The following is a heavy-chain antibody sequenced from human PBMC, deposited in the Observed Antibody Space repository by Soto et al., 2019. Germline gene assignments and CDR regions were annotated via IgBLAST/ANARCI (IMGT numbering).Heavy chain of an antibody. CDR2: IYYSGST. J-gene: IGHJ3*02. D-gene: IGHD3-10*01. Sequence: SETLSLTCTVSGGSISSGGYYWRWIRQHPGKGLEWIGYIYYSGSTYYNPSLKSRVTISVDTSKNQFSLKLSSVTAADTAVYYCARVRGVLIWFGELSMGRDAFDIWGQGTMVTVS. CDR3: ARVRGVLIWFGELSMGRDAFDI. V-gene: IGHV4-31*03. CDR1: GGSISSGGYY.